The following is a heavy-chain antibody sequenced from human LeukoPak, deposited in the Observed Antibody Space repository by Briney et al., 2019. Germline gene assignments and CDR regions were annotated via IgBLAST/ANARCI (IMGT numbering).Heavy chain of an antibody. J-gene: IGHJ4*02. D-gene: IGHD2-15*01. CDR2: IRYDGSNK. CDR3: VKDGGKSFSTTYDY. V-gene: IGHV3-30*02. CDR1: GFTFSYYG. Sequence: QTGGSLRLSCAASGFTFSYYGMHWVRQAPGRGLEWVAFIRYDGSNKYSADSVKGRFTISRDNAKNTLYLQMNSLRAEDTAIYYCVKDGGKSFSTTYDYWGQGTLVTVSS.